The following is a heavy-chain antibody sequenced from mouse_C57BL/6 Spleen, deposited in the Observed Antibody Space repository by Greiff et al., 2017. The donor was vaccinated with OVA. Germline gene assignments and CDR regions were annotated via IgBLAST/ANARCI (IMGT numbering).Heavy chain of an antibody. CDR1: GYTFTSYW. J-gene: IGHJ3*01. V-gene: IGHV1-55*01. D-gene: IGHD2-3*01. CDR2: IYPGSGST. CDR3: ARYYDGYPRFAY. Sequence: VQLEQPGAELVKPGASVKMSCKASGYTFTSYWITWVKQRPGQGLEWIGDIYPGSGSTNYNEKFKSKATLTVDTSSSTAYMQLSSLTSEDSAVYYCARYYDGYPRFAYWGQGTLVTVSA.